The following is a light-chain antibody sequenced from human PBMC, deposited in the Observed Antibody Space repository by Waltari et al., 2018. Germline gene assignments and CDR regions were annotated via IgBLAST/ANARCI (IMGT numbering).Light chain of an antibody. CDR2: GGT. Sequence: QSALTQPASVSGSPGQSITTSCTGTNNDVGSYDLVPWYQQHPGKAPKLVIYGGTKRPSGVSHRFSGSKSGNTASLTISGLQAEDEADYYCSSYAGGGTGVFGGGTKLTVL. V-gene: IGLV2-23*01. CDR3: SSYAGGGTGV. CDR1: NNDVGSYDL. J-gene: IGLJ3*02.